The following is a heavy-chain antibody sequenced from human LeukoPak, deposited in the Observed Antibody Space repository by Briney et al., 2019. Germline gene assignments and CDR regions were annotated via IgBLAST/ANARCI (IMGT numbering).Heavy chain of an antibody. V-gene: IGHV3-23*01. CDR2: LSGSGGAT. Sequence: GGSLRLSCAASGFTLSNYAMAWVRQAPGKGLEWVSILSGSGGATYYADSVKGRFTISRDNSENTVYLQMNSLRAEDTAVYYCARNIPVTRWGYWGQGTLVTVSS. CDR1: GFTLSNYA. CDR3: ARNIPVTRWGY. J-gene: IGHJ4*02. D-gene: IGHD2-21*01.